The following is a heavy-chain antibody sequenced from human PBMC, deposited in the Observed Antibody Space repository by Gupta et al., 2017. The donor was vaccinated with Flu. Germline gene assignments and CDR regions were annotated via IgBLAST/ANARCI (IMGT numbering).Heavy chain of an antibody. D-gene: IGHD4-4*01. V-gene: IGHV3-15*01. CDR2: IKSKTDGGTT. Sequence: EVQLVESGGGLVKPGGSIRLSCAASGFTFSSGWMNWVRQAPGKGLEWVGRIKSKTDGGTTEYGAPVKGRFTISRDDSKNTLYLQMNSLKTEDTAVYYCSTTFLGYSNYVFGYWGQGTLVTVSS. J-gene: IGHJ4*02. CDR3: STTFLGYSNYVFGY. CDR1: GFTFSSGW.